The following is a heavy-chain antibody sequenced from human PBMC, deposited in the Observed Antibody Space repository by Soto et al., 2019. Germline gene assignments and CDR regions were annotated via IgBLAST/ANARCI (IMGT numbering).Heavy chain of an antibody. Sequence: QVQLVQSGAEVRKPGASVRVSCKASGYPFKSHFMHWVRQAPGEGLEWMGWILPNSGGTNYAQKFQGRVTLTSDTSIDTVYMELSSLNSGDTAVYYCARGGRWYDYWGQGTQVTVS. CDR1: GYPFKSHF. J-gene: IGHJ4*02. CDR3: ARGGRWYDY. D-gene: IGHD6-13*01. CDR2: ILPNSGGT. V-gene: IGHV1-2*02.